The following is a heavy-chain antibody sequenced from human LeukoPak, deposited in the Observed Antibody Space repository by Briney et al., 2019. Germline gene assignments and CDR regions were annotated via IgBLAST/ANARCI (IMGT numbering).Heavy chain of an antibody. D-gene: IGHD5-18*01. V-gene: IGHV3-7*04. CDR3: ARVETAMDAYFDY. J-gene: IGHJ4*02. CDR2: IKQDGSEK. CDR1: GFTFSRYW. Sequence: GGPLRLSCAASGFTFSRYWMSWVRQAPGKGLEWVANIKQDGSEKYYVDSVKGRFTISRDNAKDSLYLQMNSLRAEDTAVYYCARVETAMDAYFDYWGQGTLVTGSS.